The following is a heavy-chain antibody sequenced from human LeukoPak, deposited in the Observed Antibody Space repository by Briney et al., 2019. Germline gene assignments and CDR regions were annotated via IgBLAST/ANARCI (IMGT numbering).Heavy chain of an antibody. Sequence: PSETLSLTCTVSGGSISSSSYYWGWIRQPPGKGLEWIGSIYYSGSTYYNPSLKSRVTISVDTSKNQFSLKLSSVTAADTAVYYCARHIAGEDVLRFLEWLPNPNWFDPWGQGTLVTVSS. CDR3: ARHIAGEDVLRFLEWLPNPNWFDP. CDR2: IYYSGST. J-gene: IGHJ5*02. CDR1: GGSISSSSYY. D-gene: IGHD3-3*01. V-gene: IGHV4-39*01.